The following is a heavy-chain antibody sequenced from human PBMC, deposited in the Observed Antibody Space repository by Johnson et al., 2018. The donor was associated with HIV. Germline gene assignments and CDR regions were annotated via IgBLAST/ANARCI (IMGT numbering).Heavy chain of an antibody. D-gene: IGHD1-26*01. CDR3: AGATSAFDI. CDR2: IYSGGST. V-gene: IGHV3-66*01. J-gene: IGHJ3*02. CDR1: GFTFSDYY. Sequence: MQLVESGGGLVKPGGSLRLSCAASGFTFSDYYMSWIRQAPGKGLEWVSVIYSGGSTYYADSVKGRFTISRDNSKNTLYLQMNSLRAEDTAVYYCAGATSAFDIWGQGTMVTVSS.